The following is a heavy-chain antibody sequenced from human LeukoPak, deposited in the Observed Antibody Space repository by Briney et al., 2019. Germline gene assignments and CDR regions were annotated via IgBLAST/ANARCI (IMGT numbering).Heavy chain of an antibody. Sequence: GGSLRLSCAASGYTFSDYYMSWIRQAPGKGLEWVSYISSSGNTIYYADSVKGRFTISRDNAKNSLYLQMNSLRAEDTAVYYCARRRYNWNAIDYWGQGTLVTVSS. J-gene: IGHJ4*02. D-gene: IGHD1-20*01. CDR1: GYTFSDYY. CDR3: ARRRYNWNAIDY. CDR2: ISSSGNTI. V-gene: IGHV3-11*01.